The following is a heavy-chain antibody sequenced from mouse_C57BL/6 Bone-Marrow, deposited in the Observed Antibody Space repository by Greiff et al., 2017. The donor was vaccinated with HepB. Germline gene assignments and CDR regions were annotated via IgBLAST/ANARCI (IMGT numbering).Heavy chain of an antibody. CDR3: ARTGRGWFAY. J-gene: IGHJ3*01. CDR2: IYPGSGST. CDR1: GYTFTSYW. V-gene: IGHV1-55*01. Sequence: QVHVKQPGAELVKPGASVKMSCKASGYTFTSYWITWVKQRPGQGLEWIGDIYPGSGSTNYNEKFKSKATLTVDTSSSTAYMQLSSLTSEDSAVYYCARTGRGWFAYWGQGTLVTVSA. D-gene: IGHD4-1*01.